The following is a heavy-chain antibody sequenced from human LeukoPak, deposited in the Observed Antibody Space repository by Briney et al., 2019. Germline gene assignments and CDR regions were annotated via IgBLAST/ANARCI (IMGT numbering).Heavy chain of an antibody. CDR3: TTFDYAAFLI. D-gene: IGHD4/OR15-4a*01. J-gene: IGHJ3*02. CDR1: GFTSSNAW. V-gene: IGHV3-15*01. CDR2: IKSKTDGGTR. Sequence: PGGSLRLSCAVPGFTSSNAWMSWVRQAPGKGLEWVGRIKSKTDGGTRDYAAPVEGRFTISRDDSKNTLYLQMNSPKTEDTAVYYCTTFDYAAFLIWGQGTMVTVSS.